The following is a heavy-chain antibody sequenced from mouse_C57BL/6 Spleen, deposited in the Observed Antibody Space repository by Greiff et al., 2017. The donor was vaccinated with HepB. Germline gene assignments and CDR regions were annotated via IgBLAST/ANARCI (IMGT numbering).Heavy chain of an antibody. CDR1: GYTFTSYW. D-gene: IGHD1-1*01. CDR3: ARAISGSSSFAY. Sequence: QVQLQQSGAELVKPGASVKMSCKASGYTFTSYWITWVKQRPGQGLEWIGDIYPGSGSTNYNEKFKSKATLTVDTSSSTAYMQLSSLTSEDSAVYYCARAISGSSSFAYWGQGTLVTVSA. V-gene: IGHV1-55*01. CDR2: IYPGSGST. J-gene: IGHJ3*01.